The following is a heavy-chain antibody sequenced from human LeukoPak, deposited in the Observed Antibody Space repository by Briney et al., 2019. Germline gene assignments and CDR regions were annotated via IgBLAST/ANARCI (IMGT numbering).Heavy chain of an antibody. CDR2: ISSSSSYI. V-gene: IGHV3-21*01. CDR1: GFTFSSYS. J-gene: IGHJ5*02. D-gene: IGHD5-18*01. Sequence: GGSLRLFCAASGFTFSSYSMNWVRQAPGKGLEWVSSISSSSSYIYYADSVEGRFTISRDNAKNSLYLQLNSLRAEDTAVYYCARDLRIQLWYNWFDPWGQGTLVTVSS. CDR3: ARDLRIQLWYNWFDP.